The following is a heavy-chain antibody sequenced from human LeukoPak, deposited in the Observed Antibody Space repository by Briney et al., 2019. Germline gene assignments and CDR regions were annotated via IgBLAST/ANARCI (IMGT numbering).Heavy chain of an antibody. CDR2: INSDGSWT. Sequence: GGALRLSCEASGHCWMHWVSKDPGKRLVRVTHINSDGSWTRYAESVKGRFTISKDNANIALYLQMSNLRAEDTAVYYCAKTLFDCSGGSCYEAYFDDWGQGTLVTVSS. J-gene: IGHJ4*02. V-gene: IGHV3-74*01. CDR3: AKTLFDCSGGSCYEAYFDD. CDR1: GHCW. D-gene: IGHD2-15*01.